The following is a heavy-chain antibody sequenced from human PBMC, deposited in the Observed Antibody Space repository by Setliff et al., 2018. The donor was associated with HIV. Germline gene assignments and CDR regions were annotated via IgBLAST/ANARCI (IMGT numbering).Heavy chain of an antibody. CDR1: GGSFIGSSFQ. Sequence: SETLSLTCTVSGGSFIGSSFQSTWIRQTPGKGLEWTADIAYSGTTMYTNYNPSLESRVIVSEDTSRDQFFLKLTSVTADDTAIYYCARGPPFAYWGQGLLVTVSS. CDR3: ARGPPFAY. V-gene: IGHV4-39*07. CDR2: IAYSGTTMYT. J-gene: IGHJ4*02.